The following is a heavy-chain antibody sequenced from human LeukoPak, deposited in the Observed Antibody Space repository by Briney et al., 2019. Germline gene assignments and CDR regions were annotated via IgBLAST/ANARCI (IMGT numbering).Heavy chain of an antibody. CDR2: ISSSSSTI. Sequence: PGGSLRLSCAASGFTFSSYSMNWVRQAPGKGLECVSYISSSSSTIYYADSVKGRFTISRDNAKNSLYLQMNSLRAEDTAVYYCARTYYDYVWGSYRYTQPADYWGQGTLVTVSS. J-gene: IGHJ4*02. D-gene: IGHD3-16*02. CDR1: GFTFSSYS. V-gene: IGHV3-48*01. CDR3: ARTYYDYVWGSYRYTQPADY.